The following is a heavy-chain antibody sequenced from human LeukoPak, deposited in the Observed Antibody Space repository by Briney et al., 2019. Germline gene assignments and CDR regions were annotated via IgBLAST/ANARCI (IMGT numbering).Heavy chain of an antibody. CDR2: SYHSGST. V-gene: IGHV4-38-2*01. Sequence: SETLSLTCAVSGYSISSGYYWGWIRQPPGKGLEWIGSSYHSGSTYYNPSLKNRVTISVDTPKNQFSLKLSSVTAADTAVYYCARPWNPRDAFDTWGQGTMVTVSS. CDR1: GYSISSGYY. CDR3: ARPWNPRDAFDT. J-gene: IGHJ3*02. D-gene: IGHD1-1*01.